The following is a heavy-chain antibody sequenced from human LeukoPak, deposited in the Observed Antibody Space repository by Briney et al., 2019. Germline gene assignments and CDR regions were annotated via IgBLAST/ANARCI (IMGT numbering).Heavy chain of an antibody. D-gene: IGHD2-8*01. CDR1: GFTFSGYN. V-gene: IGHV3-21*01. CDR3: ARGQNGFDY. CDR2: LSASTTYI. J-gene: IGHJ4*02. Sequence: GGSLRLSCAASGFTFSGYNMNWVRQAPGKGLEWVSSLSASTTYIYYADSVKGRFTISRDNAKNSLYLQMNSLRGEDTAVYYCARGQNGFDYWGQGTLVSVSS.